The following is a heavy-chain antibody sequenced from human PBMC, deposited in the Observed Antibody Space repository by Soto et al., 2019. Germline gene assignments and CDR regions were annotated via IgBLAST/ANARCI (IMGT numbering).Heavy chain of an antibody. V-gene: IGHV4-31*03. J-gene: IGHJ4*02. D-gene: IGHD2-15*01. Sequence: QVQLQESGPGLVKPSQTLSLTCTVSGASISSGGYYWSWVRQHPGKGLEWIGYIYYSGSTYYNPSLKSRVTISVDTSKNQFSLKLSSVTAADTAMYYCMGKSDCSGGSCHSERFDYWGQGTLVTVSS. CDR1: GASISSGGYY. CDR3: MGKSDCSGGSCHSERFDY. CDR2: IYYSGST.